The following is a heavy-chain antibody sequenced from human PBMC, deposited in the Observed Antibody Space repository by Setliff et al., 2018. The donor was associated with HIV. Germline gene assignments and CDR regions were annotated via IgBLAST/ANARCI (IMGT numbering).Heavy chain of an antibody. CDR3: ARANPYYYGSGSHRYYAMDV. J-gene: IGHJ6*02. V-gene: IGHV4-39*07. CDR1: GGSISSSSYY. Sequence: PSETLSLTCTVSGGSISSSSYYWGWVRQPPGKGLEWIGEIYHSGSTNYNPSLKSRVTILVDTSKNQFSLKLSSVTAADTAVYYCARANPYYYGSGSHRYYAMDVWGQGTTVTVSS. CDR2: IYHSGST. D-gene: IGHD3-10*01.